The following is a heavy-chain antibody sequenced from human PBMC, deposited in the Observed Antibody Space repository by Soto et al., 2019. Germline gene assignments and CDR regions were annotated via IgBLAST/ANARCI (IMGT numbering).Heavy chain of an antibody. CDR1: GFTFSSYG. J-gene: IGHJ4*02. V-gene: IGHV3-33*01. CDR2: IWYDGSDK. D-gene: IGHD5-12*01. CDR3: ARDGRGDDY. Sequence: PGGSLRLSCEASGFTFSSYGMHWVRQAPGKGLEWVAVIWYDGSDKYNAESVKGRFTISRDNSKNTLYLQMNSLRAEDTAVYYCARDGRGDDYSGQGTLVLVSS.